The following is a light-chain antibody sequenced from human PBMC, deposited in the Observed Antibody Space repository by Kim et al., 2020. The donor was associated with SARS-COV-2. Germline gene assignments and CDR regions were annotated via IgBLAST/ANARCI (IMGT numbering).Light chain of an antibody. Sequence: ASVGDRVTITCRGSQDIRNDLGWYQQKPGKAPNLLIYAASSLQSGVPSRFSGSGSGTDFTLTISSLQPEDFATYYCLQDYNYPRTFGQGTKVDIK. J-gene: IGKJ1*01. CDR3: LQDYNYPRT. CDR2: AAS. V-gene: IGKV1-6*01. CDR1: QDIRND.